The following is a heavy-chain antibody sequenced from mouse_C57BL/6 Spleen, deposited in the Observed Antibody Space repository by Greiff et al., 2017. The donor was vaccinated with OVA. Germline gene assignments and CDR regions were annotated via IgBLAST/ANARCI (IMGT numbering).Heavy chain of an antibody. V-gene: IGHV1-53*01. Sequence: VQLHQSGPELVKPGASVKLSCKASGYTFTSYWMNWVKQRPGQGLEWIGNIHPSHGGTNYNEKFKSKATLTVDKYSNTASLPLTSLTSEDNAVYYCAKYGNLNAMDYGGQGTSVTVAT. CDR2: IHPSHGGT. CDR3: AKYGNLNAMDY. J-gene: IGHJ4*01. D-gene: IGHD1-1*01. CDR1: GYTFTSYW.